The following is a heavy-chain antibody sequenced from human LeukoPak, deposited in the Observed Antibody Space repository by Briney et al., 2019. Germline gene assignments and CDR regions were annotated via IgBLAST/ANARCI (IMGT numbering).Heavy chain of an antibody. CDR2: INYSGST. Sequence: PSATLSLTCTVSGGSIIGSTSYWGWLRQPPGKGLDWIGIINYSGSTYYNPSLRSRVTISVDTSKNQFSLKLNSVTASDTAVYYCARGYDYWGQGTLVTVSS. CDR1: GGSIIGSTSY. D-gene: IGHD3-22*01. V-gene: IGHV4-39*01. CDR3: ARGYDY. J-gene: IGHJ4*02.